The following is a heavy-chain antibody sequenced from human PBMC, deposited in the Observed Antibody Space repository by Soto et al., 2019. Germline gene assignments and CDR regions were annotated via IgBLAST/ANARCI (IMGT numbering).Heavy chain of an antibody. CDR2: IYPSGTT. Sequence: SETLSLTCAVSGYSIISGYYWGWIRQPPGKGLEWIASIYPSGTTYFNPSLKSRVTISVDTSKNHFSLNLSSVTAADTAVYYCAREGGMTTTFLRAFDVWGQGTMVTVSS. J-gene: IGHJ3*01. CDR1: GYSIISGYY. D-gene: IGHD4-4*01. V-gene: IGHV4-38-2*02. CDR3: AREGGMTTTFLRAFDV.